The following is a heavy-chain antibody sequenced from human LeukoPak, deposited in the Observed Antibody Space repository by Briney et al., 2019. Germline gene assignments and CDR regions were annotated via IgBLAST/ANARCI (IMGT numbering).Heavy chain of an antibody. V-gene: IGHV3-30*18. CDR1: GFTFSSYG. J-gene: IGHJ4*02. CDR2: ISYDGSNK. D-gene: IGHD3-10*01. CDR3: AKEILLWFGEIPYFDY. Sequence: PGGSLRLSCAASGFTFSSYGMHWVRQAPGKGLEWVAVISYDGSNKYCADSVKGRFTISRDNSKNTLYLQMNSLRAEDTAVYYCAKEILLWFGEIPYFDYWGQGTLVTVSS.